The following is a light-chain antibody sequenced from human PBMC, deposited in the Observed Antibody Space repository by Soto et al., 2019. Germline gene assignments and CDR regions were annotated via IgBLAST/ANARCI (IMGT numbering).Light chain of an antibody. CDR2: EVS. J-gene: IGLJ1*01. V-gene: IGLV2-14*01. CDR3: SSYTSSSTKV. Sequence: QSALTQPASVSGSPGQSITISCTGTSSDVGGYNYVSWYQQHPGKAPKLMIYEVSTRPSGVSNRFSGSKSGNTASLTISGLQAEDEADYYCSSYTSSSTKVFGTGTKLTV. CDR1: SSDVGGYNY.